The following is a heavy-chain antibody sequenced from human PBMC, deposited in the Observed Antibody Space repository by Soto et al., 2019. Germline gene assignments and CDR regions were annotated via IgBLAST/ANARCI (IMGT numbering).Heavy chain of an antibody. J-gene: IGHJ4*02. D-gene: IGHD3-3*01. Sequence: ASVKVSCKASGYTFTSYNINWVRQATGQGLEWMGWMNPNSGNTGYAQKFQGRVTMTRNTSISTAYMELSSLRSEDTAVYYCARGGTDTIFGVVTHLRPFDYWGQGTLVTVSS. CDR3: ARGGTDTIFGVVTHLRPFDY. CDR2: MNPNSGNT. V-gene: IGHV1-8*01. CDR1: GYTFTSYN.